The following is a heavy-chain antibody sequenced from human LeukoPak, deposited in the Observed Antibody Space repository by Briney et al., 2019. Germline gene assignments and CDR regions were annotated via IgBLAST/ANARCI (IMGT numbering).Heavy chain of an antibody. J-gene: IGHJ6*02. V-gene: IGHV4-39*01. Sequence: SETLSLTCTVSDGSISSSPYYWVWIRQPPGKGLECIGNMYYTGTTYYNPSLKSRVTIFVDTSKNQFSLKLSSVTAADTAVYFCARSFSSTTFMDVWGQGTTVTVSS. D-gene: IGHD2-2*01. CDR2: MYYTGTT. CDR3: ARSFSSTTFMDV. CDR1: DGSISSSPYY.